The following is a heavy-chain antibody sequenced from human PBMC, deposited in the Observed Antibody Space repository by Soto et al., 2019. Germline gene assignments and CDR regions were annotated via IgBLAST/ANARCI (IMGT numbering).Heavy chain of an antibody. CDR3: AKPASGFLEWFHFDY. D-gene: IGHD3-3*01. V-gene: IGHV3-30*18. CDR2: ISYDGSNK. CDR1: GFTFSSYG. J-gene: IGHJ4*02. Sequence: GGSLRLSCAASGFTFSSYGMHWVRQAPGKGLEWVAVISYDGSNKYYADSVKGRFTISRDNSKNTLYLQMNSLRAEDTAVYYCAKPASGFLEWFHFDYWGQGTLVTVSS.